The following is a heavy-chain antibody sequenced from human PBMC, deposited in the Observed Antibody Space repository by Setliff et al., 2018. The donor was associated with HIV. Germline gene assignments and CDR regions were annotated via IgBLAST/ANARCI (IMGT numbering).Heavy chain of an antibody. D-gene: IGHD2-8*01. CDR2: ISSSSRYI. Sequence: PGGSLRLSCAASAATFGTYSMNWIRQAPGKGLEWVSSISSSSRYIYYADSVKGRFTISRDNAENSLYLQMNSLSAEDTAVYYCARDVWGQYYFDYWGRGTLVTVSS. J-gene: IGHJ4*02. CDR3: ARDVWGQYYFDY. CDR1: AATFGTYS. V-gene: IGHV3-21*01.